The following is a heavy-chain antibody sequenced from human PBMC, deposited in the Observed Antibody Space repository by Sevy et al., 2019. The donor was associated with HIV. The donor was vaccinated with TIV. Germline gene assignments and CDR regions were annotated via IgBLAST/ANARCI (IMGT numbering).Heavy chain of an antibody. V-gene: IGHV5-10-1*01. Sequence: GESLKISCKGSGYSFTSYWISWVRQMPGKGLEWMGRIDPSDSYTNHSPSFQGHVTISADKSISTAYLQWSSLKASDIAMYYCARHSGDDYYWGRYFDYWGQGTLVTVSS. J-gene: IGHJ4*02. CDR1: GYSFTSYW. CDR2: IDPSDSYT. CDR3: ARHSGDDYYWGRYFDY. D-gene: IGHD3-16*01.